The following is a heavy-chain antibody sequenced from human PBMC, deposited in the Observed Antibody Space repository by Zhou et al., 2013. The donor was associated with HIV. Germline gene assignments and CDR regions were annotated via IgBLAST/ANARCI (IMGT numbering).Heavy chain of an antibody. CDR1: GGTFSSYA. D-gene: IGHD6-13*01. Sequence: QVQLVQSGAEVKKPGSSVKVSCKASGGTFSSYAISWVRQAPGQGLEWMGRIIPILGIANYAQKFQGRVTITADKSTSTAYMELSSLRSEDTAVYYCARAGAAAGSPWGYWGQGTLVTVSS. J-gene: IGHJ4*02. CDR3: ARAGAAAGSPWGY. V-gene: IGHV1-69*04. CDR2: IIPILGIA.